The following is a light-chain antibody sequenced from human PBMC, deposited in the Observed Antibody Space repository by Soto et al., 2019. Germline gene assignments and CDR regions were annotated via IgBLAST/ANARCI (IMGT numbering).Light chain of an antibody. V-gene: IGLV2-14*01. CDR3: SSYTSSTAYV. CDR2: EVS. J-gene: IGLJ1*01. CDR1: SSDVGAYNY. Sequence: QSVLTQPASVSGSPGQSITISCTGTSSDVGAYNYVSWYQLHPGKAPKLMVYEVSNRPSGVSNRFSGSKSGNTASLTISGRQAEDEADYYCSSYTSSTAYVFGPGPKLTVL.